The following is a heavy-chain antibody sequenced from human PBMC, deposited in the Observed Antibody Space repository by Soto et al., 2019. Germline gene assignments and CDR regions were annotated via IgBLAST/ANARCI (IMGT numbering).Heavy chain of an antibody. CDR3: ASSIN. CDR2: IWYDGSNK. J-gene: IGHJ4*02. CDR1: GFPFSSYG. V-gene: IGHV3-33*03. Sequence: GGSLRLSCAASGFPFSSYGMHWVRQAPGKGLDWVGVIWYDGSNKDYAESAKGRFTISRDNSKNMLYLQMNSLRADDTAVYYCASSINWGQGTLVTVSS.